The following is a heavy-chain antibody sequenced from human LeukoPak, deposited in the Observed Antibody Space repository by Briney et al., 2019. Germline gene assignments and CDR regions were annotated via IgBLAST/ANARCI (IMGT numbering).Heavy chain of an antibody. CDR2: IYTTGST. Sequence: SETLSLTCTVSDGSITNSYWSWIRQPAGKGLEWIGRIYTTGSTNYNPSLNSRVTMSVDTSKNQFSLKLNSVTAGDTAVYYCARGPRATATQAFDIWGQGTMVTVSS. V-gene: IGHV4-4*07. CDR1: DGSITNSY. J-gene: IGHJ3*02. CDR3: ARGPRATATQAFDI. D-gene: IGHD2-15*01.